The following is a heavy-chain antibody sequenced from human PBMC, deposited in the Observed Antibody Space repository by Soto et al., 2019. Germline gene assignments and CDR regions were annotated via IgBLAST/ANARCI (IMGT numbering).Heavy chain of an antibody. CDR3: ARDHEPKAVAGSAPFDY. D-gene: IGHD6-19*01. CDR2: IWYDGSNK. J-gene: IGHJ4*02. V-gene: IGHV3-33*01. Sequence: QVQLVESGGGVVQPGRSLRLSCAASGFTFSSYGMHWVRQAPGKGLEWVAVIWYDGSNKYYADSVKGRFTISRDNSKNTLYLQMNSLRAEDTAVYYCARDHEPKAVAGSAPFDYWGQGTLVTVSS. CDR1: GFTFSSYG.